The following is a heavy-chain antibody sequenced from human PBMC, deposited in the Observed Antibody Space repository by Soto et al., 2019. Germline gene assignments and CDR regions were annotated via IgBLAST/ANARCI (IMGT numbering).Heavy chain of an antibody. J-gene: IGHJ3*02. D-gene: IGHD2-15*01. CDR3: AKVHPIGLAASGGSFEGSAFDI. Sequence: GGSLRLSCAASGFTFSSYAMSWVRQAPGKGLEWVSAISGSGGSTYYADSVKGRFTISIDNSKNTLYLQMNSLRAEDTAVYYCAKVHPIGLAASGGSFEGSAFDIWGQGTMVTVSS. CDR1: GFTFSSYA. V-gene: IGHV3-23*01. CDR2: ISGSGGST.